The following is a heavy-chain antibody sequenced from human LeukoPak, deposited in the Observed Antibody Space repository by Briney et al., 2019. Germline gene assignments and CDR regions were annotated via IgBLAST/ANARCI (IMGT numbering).Heavy chain of an antibody. J-gene: IGHJ4*02. CDR3: ARGKGLRYYFDY. Sequence: PGGSLRLSCAASGFTFSSYWMHWVRHAPGKGLVWVSRINTDGSSTSYADSVKGRFTISRDNAKNTLYLQMNSLRAEDTAVYYCARGKGLRYYFDYWGQGTLVTVSS. V-gene: IGHV3-74*01. CDR2: INTDGSST. CDR1: GFTFSSYW.